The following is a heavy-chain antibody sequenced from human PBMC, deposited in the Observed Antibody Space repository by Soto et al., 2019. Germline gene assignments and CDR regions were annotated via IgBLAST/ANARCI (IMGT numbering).Heavy chain of an antibody. CDR3: ARLFSGPGTHYNGEPQYGMDV. D-gene: IGHD3-10*01. CDR2: IWYDGGNR. CDR1: GFTFSSYG. Sequence: GGSLRLSCAASGFTFSSYGMHWVRQAPGKGLEWVAVIWYDGGNRHYADSVKGRFTISRDNSKNTLYLQMNSLRDEDTAVYYCARLFSGPGTHYNGEPQYGMDVWGQGTTVTVSS. J-gene: IGHJ6*02. V-gene: IGHV3-33*01.